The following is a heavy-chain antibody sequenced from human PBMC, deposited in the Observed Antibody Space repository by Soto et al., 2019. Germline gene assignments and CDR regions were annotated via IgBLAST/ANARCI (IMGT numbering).Heavy chain of an antibody. CDR2: FDPEDGET. D-gene: IGHD6-6*01. J-gene: IGHJ4*02. CDR3: ATHSLTPLYGISSLDY. Sequence: ASVKVSCKVSGYTLTELSMHWVRQAPGKGLEWMGGFDPEDGETIYAQKFQGRVTMAEDTSTDTAYMELSSLRSEDTAVYYCATHSLTPLYGISSLDYGGEGTGVTVSS. CDR1: GYTLTELS. V-gene: IGHV1-24*01.